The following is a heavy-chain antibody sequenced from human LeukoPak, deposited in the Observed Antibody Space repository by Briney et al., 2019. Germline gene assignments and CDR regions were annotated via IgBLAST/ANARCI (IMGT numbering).Heavy chain of an antibody. CDR2: NMNT. J-gene: IGHJ4*02. CDR3: ATYYVNGAGRGH. CDR1: GASVSSGDHH. Sequence: SXXLSLTCXVSGASVSSGDHHWSWIRQAPGKGLEWIGHNMNTYYNPSLQSRVTISIDTSKNQFSLMLSTVTAADTAIYYCATYYVNGAGRGHWGPGTLVIVSS. V-gene: IGHV4-61*08. D-gene: IGHD2-8*01.